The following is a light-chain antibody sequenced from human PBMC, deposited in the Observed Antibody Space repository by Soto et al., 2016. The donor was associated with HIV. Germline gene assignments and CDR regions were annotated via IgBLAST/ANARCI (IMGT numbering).Light chain of an antibody. CDR1: QGISRY. CDR2: SAS. CDR3: QKYNSAPWT. Sequence: IQLTQSPSFLSASVGDRVTITCRASQGISRYLAWYQQKPGKAPKLRIYSASTLQSGVPSRFSGSGSGTDFTLTISSLQPEDVATYYCQKYNSAPWTFGQGTKVEIK. V-gene: IGKV1-27*01. J-gene: IGKJ1*01.